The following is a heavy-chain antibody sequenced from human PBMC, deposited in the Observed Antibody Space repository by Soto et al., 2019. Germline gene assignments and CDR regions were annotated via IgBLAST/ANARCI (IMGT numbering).Heavy chain of an antibody. CDR2: VFSSVSA. CDR1: GVSVSSYT. CDR3: TRDGMTTGDT. J-gene: IGHJ4*02. Sequence: SETLSLTCLVSGVSVSSYTWSWVRQPAIKGLEWIGRVFSSVSATYSPSLKSRVRISMDTPEHRISLKLDSVTAADAGVYYCTRDGMTTGDTWGPGTLVTAPQ. D-gene: IGHD2-21*02. V-gene: IGHV4-4*07.